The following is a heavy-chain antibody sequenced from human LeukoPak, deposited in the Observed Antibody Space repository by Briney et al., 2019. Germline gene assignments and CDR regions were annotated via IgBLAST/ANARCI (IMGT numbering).Heavy chain of an antibody. CDR3: ARERLHCSGTTCYRGDWFDP. D-gene: IGHD2-2*02. CDR2: IYYSGST. V-gene: IGHV4-39*02. CDR1: GGSISSSSYY. J-gene: IGHJ5*02. Sequence: PSETLSLTCSVSGGSISSSSYYWGWIRQPPGKGLEWIGTIYYSGSTYYNPSLKSRVTFSVDTSKNQVSLNLRSVTAADTAVYYCARERLHCSGTTCYRGDWFDPWGQGTLVTVSS.